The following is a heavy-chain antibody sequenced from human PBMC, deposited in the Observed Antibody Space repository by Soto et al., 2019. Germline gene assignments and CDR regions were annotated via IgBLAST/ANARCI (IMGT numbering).Heavy chain of an antibody. Sequence: GGSLRLSCAASGFTFSSYWMHWVRQAPGKGLVWVSRINSDGSGTSYADSVKGRFTISRDNAKNTLYLQMNSLRAEDSAGYYFARGLWQQLVPDAFDIWGQGTMVTVSS. J-gene: IGHJ3*02. CDR1: GFTFSSYW. CDR2: INSDGSGT. V-gene: IGHV3-74*01. D-gene: IGHD6-13*01. CDR3: ARGLWQQLVPDAFDI.